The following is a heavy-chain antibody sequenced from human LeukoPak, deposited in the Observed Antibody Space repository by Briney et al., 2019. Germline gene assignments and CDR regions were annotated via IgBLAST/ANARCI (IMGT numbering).Heavy chain of an antibody. J-gene: IGHJ4*02. V-gene: IGHV4-59*08. CDR3: ASAVDSSGYPLDY. Sequence: SETLSLTCTVSGGSISSYYWSWIRQPPGKGLEWIGYIYYSGSTNYNPSLKSRVTISVDTSKNQFSPKLSSVTAADTAVYYCASAVDSSGYPLDYWGQGTLVTVSS. CDR2: IYYSGST. D-gene: IGHD3-22*01. CDR1: GGSISSYY.